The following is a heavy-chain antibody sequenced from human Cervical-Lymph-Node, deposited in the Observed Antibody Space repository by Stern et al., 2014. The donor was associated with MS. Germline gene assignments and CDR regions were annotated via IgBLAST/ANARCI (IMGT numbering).Heavy chain of an antibody. CDR2: ITPVFGSV. V-gene: IGHV1-69*01. CDR3: ATQDRDHAYGSQLYGVDV. CDR1: GGNFKIYV. Sequence: QMQLVQSGAEVKKPGSSVKVSCKASGGNFKIYVTSWVRQAPGQGLEWVGGITPVFGSVQYAQRFQGRVTITADESMGTVYMDLRRLRSDDTAVYYCATQDRDHAYGSQLYGVDVWGQGTTVTVSS. D-gene: IGHD3-10*01. J-gene: IGHJ6*02.